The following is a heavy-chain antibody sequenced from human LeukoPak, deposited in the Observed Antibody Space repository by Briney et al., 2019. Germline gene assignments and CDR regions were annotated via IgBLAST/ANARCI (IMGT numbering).Heavy chain of an antibody. J-gene: IGHJ4*02. D-gene: IGHD2-21*01. Sequence: GGSLRLSCTASGFSSSSYAMHWVRQAPGKGLEWVAGISYDGTNKKYVESVKGRFTISRDISNNMLYLQMNSLRAEDTAMYYVSRGSIVGTILPFDYWGQGTLVTVSS. CDR3: SRGSIVGTILPFDY. CDR2: ISYDGTNK. CDR1: GFSSSSYA. V-gene: IGHV3-30*04.